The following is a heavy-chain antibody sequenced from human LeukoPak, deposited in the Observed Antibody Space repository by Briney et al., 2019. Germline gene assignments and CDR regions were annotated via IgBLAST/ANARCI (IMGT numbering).Heavy chain of an antibody. CDR2: IIGRRDET. CDR1: GFTFSSYA. CDR3: AKPGVCGGPRCPWYFDL. D-gene: IGHD2-21*01. Sequence: PGRSLRLAWAASGFTFSSYAMTCVRQAPGNGSEWVASIIGRRDETNYADSVKGRFTISRDNSKNSLNLQMNSLRPEDTAVYYCAKPGVCGGPRCPWYFDLWGCGTLVTVSS. J-gene: IGHJ2*01. V-gene: IGHV3-23*01.